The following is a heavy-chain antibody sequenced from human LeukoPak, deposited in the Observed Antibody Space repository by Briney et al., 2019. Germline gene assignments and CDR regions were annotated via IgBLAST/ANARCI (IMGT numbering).Heavy chain of an antibody. V-gene: IGHV3-30-3*01. CDR3: ARDAYYDFWSGYYTPSYYYYGMDV. Sequence: GGSLRLSCAASGFTFSSYAMHWVRQAPGKGLEWVAVISYDGSNKYYADSVKGRFTISRDNSKNTLYLQMSSLRAEDTAVYYCARDAYYDFWSGYYTPSYYYYGMDVWGQGTTVTVSS. J-gene: IGHJ6*02. CDR1: GFTFSSYA. D-gene: IGHD3-3*01. CDR2: ISYDGSNK.